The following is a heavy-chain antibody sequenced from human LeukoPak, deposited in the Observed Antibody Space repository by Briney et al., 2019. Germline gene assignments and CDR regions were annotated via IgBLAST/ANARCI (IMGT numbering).Heavy chain of an antibody. CDR2: IYYSGST. CDR1: GGSISSYY. J-gene: IGHJ4*02. V-gene: IGHV4-59*01. CDR3: ARDSSPTQY. Sequence: SETLSLTCTVSGGSISSYYWSWIRQPPGKGLEWIGYIYYSGSTNYNPSLKSRVTISVDTSRNQFSLKLSSVTAADTAVYYCARDSSPTQYWGQGTLVTVSS.